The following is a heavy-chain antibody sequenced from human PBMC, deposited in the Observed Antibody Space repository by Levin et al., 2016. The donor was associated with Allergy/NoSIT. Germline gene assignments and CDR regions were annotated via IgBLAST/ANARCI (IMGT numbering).Heavy chain of an antibody. Sequence: GESLKISCAASGFTFSSYGMHWVRQAPGKGLEWVAVIWYDGSNKYYADSVKGRFTISRDNSKNTLYLQMNSLRAEDTAVYYCAKARIGGLDYFDYWGQGTLVTVSS. J-gene: IGHJ4*02. D-gene: IGHD3-16*01. CDR3: AKARIGGLDYFDY. CDR2: IWYDGSNK. CDR1: GFTFSSYG. V-gene: IGHV3-30*02.